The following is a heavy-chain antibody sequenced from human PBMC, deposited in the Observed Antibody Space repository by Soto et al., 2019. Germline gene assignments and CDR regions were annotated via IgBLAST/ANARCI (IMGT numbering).Heavy chain of an antibody. CDR1: GFTFSSYS. CDR2: ISSSSSYI. J-gene: IGHJ3*02. V-gene: IGHV3-21*01. D-gene: IGHD5-12*01. CDR3: ARGAGVSGYDLENDAFDI. Sequence: GGSLRLSCAASGFTFSSYSMNWVRQAPGKGLEWVSSISSSSSYIYYADSVKGRFTISRDNAKNSLYLQMNSLRAEDTAVYYCARGAGVSGYDLENDAFDIWGQGTMVTVSS.